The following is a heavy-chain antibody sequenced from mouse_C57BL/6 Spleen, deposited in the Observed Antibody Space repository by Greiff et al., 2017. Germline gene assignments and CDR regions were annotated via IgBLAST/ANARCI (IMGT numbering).Heavy chain of an antibody. V-gene: IGHV1-74*01. CDR2: IHPSDSDT. CDR3: AFWGCRGWFAY. CDR1: GYTFTSYW. D-gene: IGHD4-1*01. Sequence: QVQLQQPGAELVKPGASVKVSCKASGYTFTSYWMHWVKQRPGQGLEWIGRIHPSDSDTNYNQKFKGKATLTVDKSSSTADMQLSSLTSEDSAVYYCAFWGCRGWFAYWGQGTLVTVSA. J-gene: IGHJ3*01.